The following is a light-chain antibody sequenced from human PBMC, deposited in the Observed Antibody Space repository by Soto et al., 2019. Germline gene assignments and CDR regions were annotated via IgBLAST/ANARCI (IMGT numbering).Light chain of an antibody. CDR1: QSISVW. V-gene: IGKV1-39*01. CDR2: AAS. J-gene: IGKJ1*01. Sequence: DIQLTQSPFTLSASVGERVTLTCRARQSISVWLAWYQQKPGKAPKLLIYAASSLQSGVPSRFSGSGSGTDFTLTISSLQPEDFATYYCQQSYSTPPTFGQGTKVDI. CDR3: QQSYSTPPT.